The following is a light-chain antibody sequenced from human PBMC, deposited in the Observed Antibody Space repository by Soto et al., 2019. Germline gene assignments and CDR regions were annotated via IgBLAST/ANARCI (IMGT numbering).Light chain of an antibody. CDR3: PSYTGSRDLYV. CDR1: SSDVGRFNF. CDR2: EVT. Sequence: QSALTQPPSASGSPGQSVTISCTGTSSDVGRFNFVSRYQQHPGKAPKLLIYEVTKRPSGVPDRFSGSKSGNAASLTVSGLQAVYEADYSAPSYTGSRDLYVSGTGTKHTVL. J-gene: IGLJ1*01. V-gene: IGLV2-8*01.